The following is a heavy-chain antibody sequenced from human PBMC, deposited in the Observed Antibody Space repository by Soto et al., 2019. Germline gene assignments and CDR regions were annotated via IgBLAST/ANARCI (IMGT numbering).Heavy chain of an antibody. V-gene: IGHV1-2*04. D-gene: IGHD3-10*01. J-gene: IGHJ6*02. CDR1: GYTFTAYY. CDR3: AKSLNHYGMDV. CDR2: INPNSGGT. Sequence: ASVKVSCKASGYTFTAYYVHWVRQAPGQGLERMGWINPNSGGTKYAQKFQGWVTMTRDTSISTAYMELSRLRSDDTAMYYCAKSLNHYGMDVWGQGTTVTVSS.